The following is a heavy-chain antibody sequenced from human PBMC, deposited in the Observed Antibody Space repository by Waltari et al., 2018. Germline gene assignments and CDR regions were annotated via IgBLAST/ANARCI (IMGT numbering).Heavy chain of an antibody. CDR3: AKDRTGPYSITALDS. CDR2: ISGSGGTT. J-gene: IGHJ4*02. D-gene: IGHD4-4*01. CDR1: GFTFSSYV. V-gene: IGHV3-23*01. Sequence: EVQLLESGGGLIQPGGSLRLSCAASGFTFSSYVMSWVRQAPGKGLEWVLAISGSGGTTYYADSVKGRFTISRDNSKNTVYLQMNSLRAEDTAVYYCAKDRTGPYSITALDSWGQGTLVTVSS.